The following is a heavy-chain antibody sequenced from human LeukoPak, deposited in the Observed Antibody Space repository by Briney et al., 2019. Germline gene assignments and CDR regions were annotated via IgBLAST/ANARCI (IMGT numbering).Heavy chain of an antibody. CDR2: IYTSGST. CDR3: AREDRRILDY. D-gene: IGHD2-15*01. V-gene: IGHV4-4*07. Sequence: SETLSLTCTVSGGFISSYYWSWIRQPAGKGLEWIGRIYTSGSTNYNPSLKSRVTISVDKSKNQFSLKLSSVTAADTAVYYCAREDRRILDYWGQGTLVTVSS. J-gene: IGHJ4*02. CDR1: GGFISSYY.